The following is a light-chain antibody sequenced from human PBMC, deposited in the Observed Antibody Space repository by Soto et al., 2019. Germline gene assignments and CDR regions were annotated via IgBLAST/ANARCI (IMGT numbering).Light chain of an antibody. CDR1: QSISSY. J-gene: IGKJ1*01. Sequence: DIQMTQSPSSLSASVGDRVTITCRASQSISSYLNWYQQKPGKAPKLLIYAASSWQSGIPSRFSGSGSGTDFTITISRLQQEDFATYYCQQNYSTPRTFGQGTKVEIK. CDR2: AAS. CDR3: QQNYSTPRT. V-gene: IGKV1-39*01.